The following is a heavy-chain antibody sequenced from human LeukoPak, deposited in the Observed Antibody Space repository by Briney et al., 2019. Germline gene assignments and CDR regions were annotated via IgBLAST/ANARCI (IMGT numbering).Heavy chain of an antibody. Sequence: PGGSLRLSCAASGVTFSAYAMSWVRQAPGKGLEWLSYISGSGGSTYYADSVKGRFTISRDNSKNTLYLQMNSLRAEDTALYYCAKRVGSYHFDSWGQGTLVTVSS. J-gene: IGHJ4*02. D-gene: IGHD3-16*02. CDR1: GVTFSAYA. CDR2: ISGSGGST. CDR3: AKRVGSYHFDS. V-gene: IGHV3-23*01.